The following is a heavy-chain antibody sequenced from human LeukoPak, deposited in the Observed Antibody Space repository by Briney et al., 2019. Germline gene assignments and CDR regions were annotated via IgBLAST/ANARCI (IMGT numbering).Heavy chain of an antibody. CDR1: GYTLTELS. J-gene: IGHJ5*02. D-gene: IGHD3-10*01. CDR2: IATYNGNT. CDR3: ARDRGWLDP. Sequence: ASVKVSCKVSGYTLTELSMHWVRQAPGQGLEWLGWIATYNGNTNYAQKLQGRVTMTTDTSTSTAYMELRSLRSGDTAIYYCARDRGWLDPWGQGTLVTVSS. V-gene: IGHV1-18*01.